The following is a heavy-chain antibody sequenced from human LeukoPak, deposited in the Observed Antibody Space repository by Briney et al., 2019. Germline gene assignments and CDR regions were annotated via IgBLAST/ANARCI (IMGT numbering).Heavy chain of an antibody. V-gene: IGHV3-23*01. J-gene: IGHJ4*02. CDR1: GFTFRSYA. D-gene: IGHD1-26*01. CDR2: ISGSGGAT. Sequence: GRSLRLSCAASGFTFRSYAMSWVRQAPGKGLEWVSGISGSGGATYYADSVKGRFTTSRDNSKNTLDLQMNSLRAEDTAVYYCAKGIESSGSYYTCFDYWGQGTLVTVSS. CDR3: AKGIESSGSYYTCFDY.